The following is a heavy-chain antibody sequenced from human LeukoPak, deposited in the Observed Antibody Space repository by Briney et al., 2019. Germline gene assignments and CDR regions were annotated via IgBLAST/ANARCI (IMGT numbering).Heavy chain of an antibody. D-gene: IGHD1-1*01. J-gene: IGHJ4*02. CDR2: IYYSGSP. CDR1: GGSISNNNYY. CDR3: ATWRTAKTGFDF. V-gene: IGHV4-39*01. Sequence: SETLSLTCTVSGGSISNNNYYWAWIRQPPGKGLECIGSIYYSGSPYYNPSLKSRVTISVDTSKNQFSLRLSSVTAADTAVYYCATWRTAKTGFDFWGQGTLVTVSS.